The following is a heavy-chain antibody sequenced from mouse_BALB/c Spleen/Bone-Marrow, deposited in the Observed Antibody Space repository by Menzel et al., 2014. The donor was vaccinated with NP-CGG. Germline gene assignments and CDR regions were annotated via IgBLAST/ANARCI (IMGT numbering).Heavy chain of an antibody. J-gene: IGHJ2*01. V-gene: IGHV1-87*01. Sequence: VQVVESGAELARPGASVKLSCKASGYTFTSYWMQWVKQRPGQGLEWIGAIYPGDGDTRYTQKFKGKATLTADKSSSTAYMQLSSLASEDSAVYYCARGSPSDYGGQGTTLTVSS. CDR1: GYTFTSYW. CDR2: IYPGDGDT. D-gene: IGHD3-2*02. CDR3: ARGSPSDY.